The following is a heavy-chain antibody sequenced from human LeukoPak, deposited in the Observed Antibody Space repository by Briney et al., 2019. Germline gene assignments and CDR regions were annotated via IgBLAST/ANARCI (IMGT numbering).Heavy chain of an antibody. CDR1: GFTFSSYA. D-gene: IGHD1-26*01. CDR2: ISGSGGST. J-gene: IGHJ4*02. CDR3: AKTGLSGSYSYFDY. Sequence: GGSLRLSCAASGFTFSSYAMHWVRQAPGKGLEWVSAISGSGGSTYYADSVKGRFTISRDNSKNTLYLQMNSLRAEDTAVYYCAKTGLSGSYSYFDYWGQGTLVTVSS. V-gene: IGHV3-23*01.